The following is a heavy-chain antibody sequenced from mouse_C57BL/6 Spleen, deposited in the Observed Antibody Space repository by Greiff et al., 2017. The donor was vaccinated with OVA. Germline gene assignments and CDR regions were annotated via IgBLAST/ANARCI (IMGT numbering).Heavy chain of an antibody. CDR3: ARNHYGSRGYFDY. V-gene: IGHV2-2*01. D-gene: IGHD1-1*01. CDR2: IWSGGST. CDR1: GFSLTSYG. Sequence: VHLVESGPGLVQPSQSLSITCTVSGFSLTSYGVHWVRQSPGKGLEWLGVIWSGGSTDYNAAFISRLSISKDNSKSQVFFKMNSLQADDTAIYYCARNHYGSRGYFDYWGQGTTLTVSS. J-gene: IGHJ2*01.